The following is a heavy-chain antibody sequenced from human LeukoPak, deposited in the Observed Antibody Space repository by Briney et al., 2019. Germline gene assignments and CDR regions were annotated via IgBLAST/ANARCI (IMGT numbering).Heavy chain of an antibody. D-gene: IGHD3-16*01. CDR3: AKDHPWGHMDV. Sequence: GGSLRLSCAASGFTFSSYWMGWVRQAPGKGLEWVAFIRYDGGNKYYADSVKGRFTISRDNSKNTLYLQMNSLRAEDTAVYYCAKDHPWGHMDVWGKGTTVTISS. CDR2: IRYDGGNK. J-gene: IGHJ6*03. CDR1: GFTFSSYW. V-gene: IGHV3-30*02.